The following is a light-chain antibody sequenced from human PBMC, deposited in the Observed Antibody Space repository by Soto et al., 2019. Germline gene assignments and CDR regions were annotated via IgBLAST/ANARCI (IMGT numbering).Light chain of an antibody. CDR1: SSNIGSNY. Sequence: QSVLTQPPSVSAAPGQKVTISCSGSSSNIGSNYVSWYQQFPETAPKLLIYDNNKRPSGIPDRFSGSKSGTSATLGITGLQTGDEADYYCGTWDSSLSAVVFGGGTKLTVL. J-gene: IGLJ2*01. V-gene: IGLV1-51*01. CDR3: GTWDSSLSAVV. CDR2: DNN.